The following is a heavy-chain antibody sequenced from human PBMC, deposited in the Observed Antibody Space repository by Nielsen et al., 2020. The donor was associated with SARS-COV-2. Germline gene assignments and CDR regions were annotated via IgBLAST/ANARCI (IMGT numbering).Heavy chain of an antibody. CDR1: GGSFSGYY. J-gene: IGHJ3*02. Sequence: SETLSLTCAVYGGSFSGYYWSWIRQPPGKGLEWIGEINHSGSTNYNPSLKSRVTISVDTSKNQFSLKLSSVTAADTAVYYCARFQGYYYDSGDAFDIWGQGTMVTVSS. V-gene: IGHV4-34*01. CDR2: INHSGST. D-gene: IGHD3-22*01. CDR3: ARFQGYYYDSGDAFDI.